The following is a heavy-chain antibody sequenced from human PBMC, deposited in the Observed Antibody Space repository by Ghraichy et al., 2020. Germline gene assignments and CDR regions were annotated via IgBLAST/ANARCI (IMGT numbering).Heavy chain of an antibody. CDR3: ARDLKRLWFTRSLEYYYYSHMDV. CDR2: IKQDGSEK. V-gene: IGHV3-7*01. Sequence: GGSLRLSCAASGFTFSSYWMSWVRQAPGKGLEWVANIKQDGSEKYYVDSVKGRFTISRDNAKNSLYLQMNSLRAEDTAVYYCARDLKRLWFTRSLEYYYYSHMDVWGKGTTVTVSS. CDR1: GFTFSSYW. D-gene: IGHD3-10*01. J-gene: IGHJ6*03.